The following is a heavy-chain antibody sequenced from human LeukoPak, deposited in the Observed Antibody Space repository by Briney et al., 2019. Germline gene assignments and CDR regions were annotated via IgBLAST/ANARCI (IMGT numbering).Heavy chain of an antibody. V-gene: IGHV4-59*08. CDR3: ARHSRAVAGKGPFDY. D-gene: IGHD6-19*01. Sequence: SETLSLTCTVSGGSISSYYWSWIRQPPGKGPEWIGYIYYSGSTNYNPSLKSRVTISVDTSKNQSSLRLSSVTAADTAVYYCARHSRAVAGKGPFDYWGQGTLVTVSS. CDR2: IYYSGST. CDR1: GGSISSYY. J-gene: IGHJ4*02.